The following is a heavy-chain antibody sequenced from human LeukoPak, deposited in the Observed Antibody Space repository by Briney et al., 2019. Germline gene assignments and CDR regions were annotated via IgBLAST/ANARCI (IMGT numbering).Heavy chain of an antibody. CDR3: ARHRLGDYGAPYGLFDY. J-gene: IGHJ4*02. CDR1: GGSISSYY. V-gene: IGHV4-4*08. CDR2: IYTSGST. Sequence: SETLSLTCTVSGGSISSYYWSWIRQPAGKGLEWIGHIYTSGSTYYNPSLKSRVTISVDTSKNQFSLKLSSVTAADTAVYYCARHRLGDYGAPYGLFDYWGQGTLVTVSS. D-gene: IGHD4-17*01.